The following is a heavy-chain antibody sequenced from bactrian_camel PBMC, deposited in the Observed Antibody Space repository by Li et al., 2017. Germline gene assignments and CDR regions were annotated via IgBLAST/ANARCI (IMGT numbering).Heavy chain of an antibody. CDR1: GFTFSLEH. J-gene: IGHJ4*01. Sequence: DVQLVESGGGLVQPGGSLRLSCSASGFTFSLEHMGWARQAPGKGLEWISSINAGGGYTYYSNSVKGRLTISSDNAKNTVYLHLNTLKTEDMARGPRSPSP. V-gene: IGHV3S40*01. CDR2: INAGGGYT.